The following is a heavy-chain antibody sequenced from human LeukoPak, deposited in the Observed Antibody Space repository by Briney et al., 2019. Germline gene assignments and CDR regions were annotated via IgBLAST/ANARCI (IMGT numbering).Heavy chain of an antibody. CDR2: IIPIFGTA. J-gene: IGHJ5*02. Sequence: SVKVSCKASGGTFSSYAISWVRQAPGQGLEWMGGIIPIFGTANYAQKFQGRVTITTDESTSTAYMELSSLGSEDTAVYYCARDRYYDSSGENWFDPWGQGTLVTVSS. CDR1: GGTFSSYA. V-gene: IGHV1-69*05. D-gene: IGHD3-22*01. CDR3: ARDRYYDSSGENWFDP.